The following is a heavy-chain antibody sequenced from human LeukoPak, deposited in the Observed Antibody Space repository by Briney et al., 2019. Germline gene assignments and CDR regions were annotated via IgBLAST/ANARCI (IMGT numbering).Heavy chain of an antibody. J-gene: IGHJ4*02. CDR2: ISYDGSNK. D-gene: IGHD2-21*02. CDR3: ARAPSTYCGGDCYLDY. Sequence: GGSLRLSCAASGFTFSSYAMLWVRQAPGKGLEGVAVISYDGSNKYYADSVKGRFTISRDNSKHTLYLQMNSLRAEDTAVYYCARAPSTYCGGDCYLDYWGQGTLVTVSS. V-gene: IGHV3-30-3*01. CDR1: GFTFSSYA.